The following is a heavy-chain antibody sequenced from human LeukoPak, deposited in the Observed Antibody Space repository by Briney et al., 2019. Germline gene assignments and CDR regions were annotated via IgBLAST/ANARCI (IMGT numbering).Heavy chain of an antibody. J-gene: IGHJ3*02. V-gene: IGHV1-69-2*01. Sequence: ASVKISCKVSGYTLTDYYMHWVQQATGKGLEWMGLVDPEDGETIYAEKFQGRVTITADTSTDTAYMELSSLRSEDTAVYYCATSYYDFWSGYYKVDAFDIWGQGTMVTVSS. CDR2: VDPEDGET. D-gene: IGHD3-3*01. CDR1: GYTLTDYY. CDR3: ATSYYDFWSGYYKVDAFDI.